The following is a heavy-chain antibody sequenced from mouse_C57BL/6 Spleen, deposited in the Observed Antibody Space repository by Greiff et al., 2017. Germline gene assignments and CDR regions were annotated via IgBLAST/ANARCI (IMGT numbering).Heavy chain of an antibody. Sequence: QVQLQQPGAELVKPGASVKLSCKASGYTFTSYWMQWVKQRPGQGLEWIGELDPSDSYTNYNQKFKGKATLTVDTSSSTAYLQLSSVTSEDSAVYYCARVLIYYYGSSWYFDVWGTGTTATVSS. V-gene: IGHV1-50*01. J-gene: IGHJ1*03. CDR1: GYTFTSYW. CDR2: LDPSDSYT. D-gene: IGHD1-1*01. CDR3: ARVLIYYYGSSWYFDV.